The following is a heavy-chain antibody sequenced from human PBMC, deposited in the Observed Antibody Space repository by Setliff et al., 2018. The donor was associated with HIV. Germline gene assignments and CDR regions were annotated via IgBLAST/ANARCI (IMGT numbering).Heavy chain of an antibody. V-gene: IGHV1-2*02. CDR2: SNPNSGAT. J-gene: IGHJ4*02. CDR3: TRDVRYDFGGDY. D-gene: IGHD3-3*01. CDR1: GYTFTGHY. Sequence: ASVKVSCKASGYTFTGHYIHWVRQAPGQGLEWMGWSNPNSGATHYAQKFQGRVTMTRDTSISTAYMELSRLSSDDTALYYCTRDVRYDFGGDYWGQGTMVTVSS.